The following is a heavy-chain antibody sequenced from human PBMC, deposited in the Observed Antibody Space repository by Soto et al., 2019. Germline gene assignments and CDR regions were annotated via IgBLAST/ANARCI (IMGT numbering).Heavy chain of an antibody. V-gene: IGHV3-23*01. Sequence: GGSLRLSCAASGFTFHGYGISWVRQSPKKGLEWVSSINFLQGTTYYADSVKGRSTISKDGAKETVYLQLNSLTVDDTAIYYCARGGVYATDHYYRGMDVWGQGSPVTVSS. D-gene: IGHD3-22*01. CDR1: GFTFHGYG. CDR2: INFLQGTT. CDR3: ARGGVYATDHYYRGMDV. J-gene: IGHJ6*02.